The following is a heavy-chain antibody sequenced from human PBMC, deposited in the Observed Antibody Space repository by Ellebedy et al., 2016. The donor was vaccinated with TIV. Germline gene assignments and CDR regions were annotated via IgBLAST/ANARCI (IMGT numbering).Heavy chain of an antibody. V-gene: IGHV3-64*01. D-gene: IGHD3-10*01. CDR1: GFTLGAFA. J-gene: IGHJ4*02. CDR2: ITTNGGNT. CDR3: ARAGVESYYASWFRNYFDY. Sequence: PGGSLRLSCAASGFTLGAFAMPWVRQAPGKGLEYVSSITTNGGNTYYANSVKGRFTISRDNSKNTLYLQMGSLRAEDMAVYYCARAGVESYYASWFRNYFDYWGQGTLVTVSP.